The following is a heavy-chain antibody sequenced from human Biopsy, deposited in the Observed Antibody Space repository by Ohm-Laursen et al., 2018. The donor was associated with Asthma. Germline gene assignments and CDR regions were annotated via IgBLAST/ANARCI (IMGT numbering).Heavy chain of an antibody. J-gene: IGHJ4*02. D-gene: IGHD2-15*01. CDR3: AGFCSGGNCPDH. Sequence: SETLSLICIVSGVSIRSYYWTWIRQPPGKGLEWIGNIHYSGSTYSNPSLKSRVTISVDTSKKQISLRLSSVIAADTAVYYCAGFCSGGNCPDHWGQGTLVTVSS. CDR2: IHYSGST. V-gene: IGHV4-59*01. CDR1: GVSIRSYY.